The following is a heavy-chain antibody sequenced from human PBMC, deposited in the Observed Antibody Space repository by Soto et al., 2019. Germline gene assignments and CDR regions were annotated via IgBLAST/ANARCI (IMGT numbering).Heavy chain of an antibody. V-gene: IGHV3-30*03. D-gene: IGHD3-10*02. J-gene: IGHJ4*02. CDR2: VSYDGSDT. CDR1: GFIFSSNG. CDR3: TIVRVADSALDH. Sequence: QVQLVESGGGVVQPGRSLRLSCVGSGFIFSSNGMHWGRQTPGKGLEWVAFVSYDGSDTFYADSVKGRFTISRDNSKNTLFLHMSNLRAEDTAMYYCTIVRVADSALDHWGQGTLVTVSS.